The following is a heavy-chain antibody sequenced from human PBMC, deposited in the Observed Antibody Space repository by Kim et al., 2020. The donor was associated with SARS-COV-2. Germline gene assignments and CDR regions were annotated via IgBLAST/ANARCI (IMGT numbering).Heavy chain of an antibody. D-gene: IGHD3-10*01. Sequence: GGSLRLSCAASGFTFSDHYMDWVRQAPGKGLEWVGRTRNKANSYITEYAASVRGRFTISRDDSQNSLFLQMNSLKTEDTAVYYCARGMVRGVNPTFSLDYGGKGTLVTVSS. CDR2: TRNKANSYIT. CDR1: GFTFSDHY. CDR3: ARGMVRGVNPTFSLDY. V-gene: IGHV3-72*01. J-gene: IGHJ4*02.